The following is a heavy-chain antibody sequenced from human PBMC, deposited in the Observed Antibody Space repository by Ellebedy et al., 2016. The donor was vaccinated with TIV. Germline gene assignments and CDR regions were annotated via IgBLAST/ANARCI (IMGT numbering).Heavy chain of an antibody. J-gene: IGHJ3*02. V-gene: IGHV1-2*02. CDR2: INPNSGGV. CDR1: GDTVSDDY. D-gene: IGHD2-15*01. Sequence: AASVKVSCKSSGDTVSDDYVHWVRQAPGQGLEWMGWINPNSGGVKFAQRFQGRVSMTRETSMKTVFMQLSSLKSDDTADYYCATHEQVSAAALDIWGQGTSVIVSS. CDR3: ATHEQVSAAALDI.